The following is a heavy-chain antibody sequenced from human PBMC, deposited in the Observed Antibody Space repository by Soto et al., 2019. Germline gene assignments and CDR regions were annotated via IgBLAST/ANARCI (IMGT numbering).Heavy chain of an antibody. CDR3: ARSPRSIVAGGIDF. CDR2: ISYSGTT. Sequence: SETLSLTCTVSGGSISSGNYYWSWIRQPPGKGLEWIGFISYSGTTHYSASLRSRVSISVDTSKNQFSLDLSSVTAADTAVYYCARSPRSIVAGGIDFWGQGILVTVSS. CDR1: GGSISSGNYY. V-gene: IGHV4-30-4*01. D-gene: IGHD6-13*01. J-gene: IGHJ4*01.